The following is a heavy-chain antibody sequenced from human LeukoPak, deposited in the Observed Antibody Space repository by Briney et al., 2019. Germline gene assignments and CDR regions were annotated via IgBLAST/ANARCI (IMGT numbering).Heavy chain of an antibody. J-gene: IGHJ4*02. V-gene: IGHV4-39*01. Sequence: SETLSLTCSVSGDSISSSTYYWAWIRQPPGKGLEWIGSVYYSGTTYHNPSLMRRVTTSVDTSKNQFSLRLSSVTAADTAVYYCARGYHDFWSGYYYNSYFDYWGQGALVTVSS. D-gene: IGHD3-3*01. CDR3: ARGYHDFWSGYYYNSYFDY. CDR2: VYYSGTT. CDR1: GDSISSSTYY.